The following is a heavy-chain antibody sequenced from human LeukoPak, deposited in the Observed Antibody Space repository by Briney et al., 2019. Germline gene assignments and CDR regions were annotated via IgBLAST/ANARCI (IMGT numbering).Heavy chain of an antibody. V-gene: IGHV3-7*02. CDR2: IKPDGSEI. Sequence: GGSLRLSCAASGFSFSDSWMDWVRQAPGKGLEWVANIKPDGSEIYYVDAVKGRFTISRDNAKNPLYLQMNSLRADDTAVYYCTRSLDRWGQGTLVTVSS. J-gene: IGHJ5*02. CDR1: GFSFSDSW. D-gene: IGHD6-19*01. CDR3: TRSLDR.